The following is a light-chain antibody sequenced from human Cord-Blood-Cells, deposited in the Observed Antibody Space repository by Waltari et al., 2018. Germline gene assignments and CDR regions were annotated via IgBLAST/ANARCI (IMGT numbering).Light chain of an antibody. J-gene: IGKJ1*01. CDR3: QQYNMYAPCT. CDR1: QSISSW. CDR2: KAS. V-gene: IGKV1-5*03. Sequence: DIQLTQSPSTLSASVGDRVTITCRANQSISSWLALYQQKPGKAPKLLIYKASSLESGVPSRFSGSGSRTEVTLTNCSLQPYDGATYYCQQYNMYAPCTFGQMTKVGIK.